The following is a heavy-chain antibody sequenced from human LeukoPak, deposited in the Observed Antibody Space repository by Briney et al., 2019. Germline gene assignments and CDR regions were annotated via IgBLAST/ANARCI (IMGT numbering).Heavy chain of an antibody. CDR2: INPNSGGT. V-gene: IGHV1-2*02. J-gene: IGHJ4*02. CDR3: ARDLKEPGLGGGDFDY. CDR1: GYTFTSYD. Sequence: ASVKVSCKASGYTFTSYDINWVRQATGQGLEWMGWINPNSGGTNYAQKFQGRVTMTRDTSISIAYMELSRLRSDDTAVYYCARDLKEPGLGGGDFDYWGQGTLVTVSS. D-gene: IGHD1-14*01.